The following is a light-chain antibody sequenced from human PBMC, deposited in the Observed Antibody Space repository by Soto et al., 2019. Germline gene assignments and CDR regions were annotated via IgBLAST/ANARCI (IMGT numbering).Light chain of an antibody. CDR1: QSIASF. CDR3: QQRSQWPRT. V-gene: IGKV3-11*01. CDR2: DVS. J-gene: IGKJ1*01. Sequence: EVVLTQSPATLSLSPGERATLSCRTSQSIASFLAWYQQRPGQAPRLLIYDVSNRATGIPARFSGSGSGTDFTLTISSLEPEDFAVYYCQQRSQWPRTFGQGTKVE.